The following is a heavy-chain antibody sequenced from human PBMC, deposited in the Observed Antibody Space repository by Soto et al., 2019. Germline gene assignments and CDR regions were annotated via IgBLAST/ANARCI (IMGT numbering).Heavy chain of an antibody. Sequence: ASVKVSCKASGYTFTSYGISWVRQAPGQGLEWMGWISAYNGNTNYAQKLQGRVTMTTDTSTSTAYMELRSLRSDDTAVYYCATTTTPYCTNGVCYPFFDYWGRGTLVTVSS. V-gene: IGHV1-18*01. CDR1: GYTFTSYG. D-gene: IGHD2-8*01. CDR3: ATTTTPYCTNGVCYPFFDY. CDR2: ISAYNGNT. J-gene: IGHJ4*02.